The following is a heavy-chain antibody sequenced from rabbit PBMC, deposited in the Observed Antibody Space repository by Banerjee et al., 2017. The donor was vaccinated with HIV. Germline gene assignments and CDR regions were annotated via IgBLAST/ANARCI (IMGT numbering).Heavy chain of an antibody. V-gene: IGHV1S40*01. D-gene: IGHD1-1*01. CDR1: GFSFSSRYY. CDR2: IGSGATGNT. J-gene: IGHJ4*01. CDR3: ARDLTDAIGWNFNL. Sequence: QSLEESGGGLVQPEGSLTLTCTASGFSFSSRYYMCWVRQAPGKGLEWIGCIGSGATGNTYYASWAKGRFTISKTSSTTLTLQMTSLTVADTATYFCARDLTDAIGWNFNLWGPGTLVTVS.